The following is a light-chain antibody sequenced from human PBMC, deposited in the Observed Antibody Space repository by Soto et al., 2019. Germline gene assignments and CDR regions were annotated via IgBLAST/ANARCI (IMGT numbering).Light chain of an antibody. CDR2: GAS. CDR1: QSVSSNS. Sequence: EIVLTQSPGTLSLSPGERATLSCRASQSVSSNSLAWYQQKPGQAPSLLIYGASSRATGIPDRFSGSGSETDFTLTISILEPEDFAVYYCQHYGRSPLTFGGGPKVEIK. J-gene: IGKJ4*01. V-gene: IGKV3-20*01. CDR3: QHYGRSPLT.